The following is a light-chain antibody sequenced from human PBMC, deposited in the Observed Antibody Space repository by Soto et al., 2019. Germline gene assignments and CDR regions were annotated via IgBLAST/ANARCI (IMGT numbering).Light chain of an antibody. CDR3: QQYGSSPVTWT. V-gene: IGKV3-20*01. CDR2: GAS. CDR1: QSVSSSY. Sequence: EIVLTQSPGTLSLSPGERATLSCRASQSVSSSYLAWYQQKPGQAPRLLIYGASSRATGIPDRFSGSGSGTDFTLTISRLEPEAFAVYYCQQYGSSPVTWTFGKGTKVEIK. J-gene: IGKJ1*01.